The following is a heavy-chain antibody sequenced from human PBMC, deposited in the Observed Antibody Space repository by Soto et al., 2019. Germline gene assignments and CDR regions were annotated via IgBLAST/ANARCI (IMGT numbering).Heavy chain of an antibody. J-gene: IGHJ4*02. D-gene: IGHD3-10*01. CDR1: GFMFGNYA. CDR2: LTDSGMTT. V-gene: IGHV3-23*04. CDR3: AKYISMVFEDYFDF. Sequence: EVQLVESGGGLVRPAGALRLSCVASGFMFGNYAMGWVRQSPGKGLEWVSGLTDSGMTTYYADSVKGRFTISRDNSKNTLYLQMNNLRAEDTAKYYCAKYISMVFEDYFDFWGQGTLVTVSS.